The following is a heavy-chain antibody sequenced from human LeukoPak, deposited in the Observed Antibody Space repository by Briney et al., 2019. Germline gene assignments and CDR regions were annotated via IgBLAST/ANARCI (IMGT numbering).Heavy chain of an antibody. CDR2: IYYSGST. CDR1: GCSISSYY. Sequence: PSETLSLTCTASGCSISSYYWSWIRQPPGKGLEWIGYIYYSGSTNYNPSLKSRVTISIDTSKNQFSLKLSSVTAADTAVYYCARYLAPPGWFDPWGQGTLVTVSS. J-gene: IGHJ5*02. CDR3: ARYLAPPGWFDP. D-gene: IGHD1-14*01. V-gene: IGHV4-59*08.